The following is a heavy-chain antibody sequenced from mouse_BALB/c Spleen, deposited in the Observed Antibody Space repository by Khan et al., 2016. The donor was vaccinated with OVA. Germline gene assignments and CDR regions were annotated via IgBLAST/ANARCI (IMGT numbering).Heavy chain of an antibody. D-gene: IGHD1-1*01. Sequence: EVQLQESGPGLVKPSQPLSLTCTVTGYSITSDYAWNWIRQFPGNKLEWMGYISHSGSTSYNPSLKSRISITRDTSKNPFFLQLNSVTTEDTATYYCARQNYYGYAMDYWGQGTSVTVSS. J-gene: IGHJ4*01. CDR1: GYSITSDYA. CDR2: ISHSGST. CDR3: ARQNYYGYAMDY. V-gene: IGHV3-2*02.